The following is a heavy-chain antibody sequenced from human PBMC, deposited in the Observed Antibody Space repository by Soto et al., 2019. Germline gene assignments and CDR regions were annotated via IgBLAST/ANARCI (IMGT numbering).Heavy chain of an antibody. CDR3: ARGREYYDFWSGYLFDY. CDR2: IYSGGST. D-gene: IGHD3-3*01. CDR1: GFTVSSNY. J-gene: IGHJ4*02. Sequence: EVQLVESGGGLVQPGGSLRLSCAASGFTVSSNYMSWVRQAPGKGLEWVSVIYSGGSTYYADSVKGRFTISRDNTKNTLYLQMSSLRAEDTAVYYCARGREYYDFWSGYLFDYWGQGTLVTVSS. V-gene: IGHV3-66*01.